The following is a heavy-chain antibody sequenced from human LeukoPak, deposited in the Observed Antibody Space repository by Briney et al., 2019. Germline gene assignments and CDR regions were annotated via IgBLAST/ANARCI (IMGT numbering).Heavy chain of an antibody. V-gene: IGHV4-34*01. CDR2: INHSGST. CDR1: GGSFSGYY. J-gene: IGHJ5*02. CDR3: ARGPRPGYCSGGSCYRSRWFDP. Sequence: SETLSLTCAVYGGSFSGYYWSWIRQPPGKGLEWIGEINHSGSTNYNPSLKSRVTISVDTSKNQFSLKLSSVTAADTAVYYCARGPRPGYCSGGSCYRSRWFDPWGQGTLVTVSS. D-gene: IGHD2-15*01.